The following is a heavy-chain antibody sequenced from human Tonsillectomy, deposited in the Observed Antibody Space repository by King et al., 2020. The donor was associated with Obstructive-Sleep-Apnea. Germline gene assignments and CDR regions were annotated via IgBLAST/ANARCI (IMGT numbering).Heavy chain of an antibody. J-gene: IGHJ3*02. CDR2: ISYDGSNK. V-gene: IGHV3-30*18. CDR3: AKASGGRGDAFDI. Sequence: VQLVESGGGVVQPGRSLRLSCAASGFTFSSYGMHWVRQAPGKGLEWVAVISYDGSNKYYADSVKGRFTISRDNSKNTLYLQMNSLRAEDTAVYYCAKASGGRGDAFDIWGQGTMVTVSS. CDR1: GFTFSSYG. D-gene: IGHD2-21*01.